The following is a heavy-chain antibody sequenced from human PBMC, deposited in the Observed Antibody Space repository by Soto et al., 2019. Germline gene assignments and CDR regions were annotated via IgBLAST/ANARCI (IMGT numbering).Heavy chain of an antibody. CDR2: IWYDASNK. J-gene: IGHJ4*02. CDR3: ARDCAGYSSGWYQRGGFDY. CDR1: GFTFSSYG. D-gene: IGHD6-19*01. V-gene: IGHV3-33*01. Sequence: QVQLVESGGGVVQPGRSLRLSCAASGFTFSSYGMHWVRQAPGKGLEWVAVIWYDASNKYYADSVKGRFTISRDNSKNTRYLQMNSLRAGDRAVYYCARDCAGYSSGWYQRGGFDYWGQGTLVTVSS.